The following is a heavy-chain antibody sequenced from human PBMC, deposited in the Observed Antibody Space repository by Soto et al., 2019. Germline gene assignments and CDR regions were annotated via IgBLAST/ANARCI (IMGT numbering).Heavy chain of an antibody. Sequence: QVQLVQSGAEVKRPGSSVKVSCKASGDTFAFYSINWVRQAPGLGLEWMGRINPILSMSNYAQRFQDRVTLTADKPTSTGYMVLNSLRSEDTAMYYCATSYGSGYRAFDYWGQGALVTVSS. CDR2: INPILSMS. CDR1: GDTFAFYS. J-gene: IGHJ4*02. V-gene: IGHV1-69*02. D-gene: IGHD3-10*01. CDR3: ATSYGSGYRAFDY.